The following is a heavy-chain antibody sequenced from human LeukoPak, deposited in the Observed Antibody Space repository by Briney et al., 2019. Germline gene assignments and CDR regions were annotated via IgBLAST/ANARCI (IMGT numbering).Heavy chain of an antibody. J-gene: IGHJ4*02. Sequence: QPGGSLRLSCEASGFTLSSSWMHWVRQAPGKGLVWVSRITSDGTDTKYADSVKGRFTISRDTAKNTLYLEMNSLRVEDTALYYCARGNCNSCNLGVWYFFDYWGQGTLVTVSS. D-gene: IGHD1/OR15-1a*01. CDR3: ARGNCNSCNLGVWYFFDY. V-gene: IGHV3-74*01. CDR2: ITSDGTDT. CDR1: GFTLSSSW.